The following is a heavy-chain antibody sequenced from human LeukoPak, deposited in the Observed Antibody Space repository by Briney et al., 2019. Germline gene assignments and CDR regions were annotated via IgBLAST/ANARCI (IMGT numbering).Heavy chain of an antibody. D-gene: IGHD1-26*01. V-gene: IGHV4-59*08. CDR2: IYYSGST. Sequence: PSETLPLTCTVSGGSISSYYWSWIRQPPGKGLEWIGYIYYSGSTNYNPSLKSRVTISVDTSKNQFSLKLSSVTAADTAVYYCARLSVGLIDYWGQGTLVTVSS. CDR3: ARLSVGLIDY. CDR1: GGSISSYY. J-gene: IGHJ4*02.